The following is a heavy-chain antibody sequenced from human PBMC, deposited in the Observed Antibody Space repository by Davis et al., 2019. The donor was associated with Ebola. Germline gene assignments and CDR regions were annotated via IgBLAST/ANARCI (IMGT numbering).Heavy chain of an antibody. CDR2: ISGNGVSA. CDR3: AKGEAQGVSVAGNY. D-gene: IGHD6-19*01. J-gene: IGHJ4*02. V-gene: IGHV3-43*02. CDR1: GFSFDDYA. Sequence: PGGSLRLSCVASGFSFDDYAMHWVRQVPGKGLEWVSLISGNGVSAYFADSVKGRFTISRDNSKNSLYLQMNSLSTEDTALYYCAKGEAQGVSVAGNYWGQGTLVTVSS.